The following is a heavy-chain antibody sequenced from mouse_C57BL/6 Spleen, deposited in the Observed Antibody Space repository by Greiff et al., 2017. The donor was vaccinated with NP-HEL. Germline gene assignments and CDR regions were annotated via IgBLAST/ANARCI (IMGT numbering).Heavy chain of an antibody. CDR3: TGGGNSYWYFDG. J-gene: IGHJ1*03. V-gene: IGHV1-15*01. CDR2: IDPETGGT. Sequence: QVQLQQSGAELVRPGASVTLSCKASGYTFTDYEMHWVKQTPVHGLEWIGAIDPETGGTAYNQKFKGKAILTADKSSSTAYMELRSLTSEDSAVYYCTGGGNSYWYFDGWGTGTTVTVSS. CDR1: GYTFTDYE. D-gene: IGHD2-1*01.